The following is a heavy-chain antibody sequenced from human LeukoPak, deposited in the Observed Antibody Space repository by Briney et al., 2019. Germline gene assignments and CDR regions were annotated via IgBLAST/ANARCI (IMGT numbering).Heavy chain of an antibody. CDR3: ARGFYYGSGSLRPFYYYYYYYMDV. V-gene: IGHV1-8*01. D-gene: IGHD3-10*01. CDR1: AYTFTSYD. CDR2: MNPNSGNT. Sequence: ASVKVSCKASAYTFTSYDINWARQATGQGLDWMGWMNPNSGNTGYAQKFQGRVTMTRNTSISTAYMELSSLRSEDTAVYYCARGFYYGSGSLRPFYYYYYYYMDVWGKGTTVTVSS. J-gene: IGHJ6*03.